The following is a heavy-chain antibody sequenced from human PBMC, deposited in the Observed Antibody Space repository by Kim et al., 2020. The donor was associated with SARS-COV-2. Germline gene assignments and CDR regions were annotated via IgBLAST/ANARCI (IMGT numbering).Heavy chain of an antibody. Sequence: GGSLRLSCAASGFTFSNYAMSWVRQAPGKGLEWVSTIRDSGRNTYYADSVKGRFTISRDNSKNTLSLQMNSLRADDTALYYCAREITVSGTGNDYWGQGTVVTVST. V-gene: IGHV3-23*01. J-gene: IGHJ4*02. CDR2: IRDSGRNT. D-gene: IGHD6-19*01. CDR3: AREITVSGTGNDY. CDR1: GFTFSNYA.